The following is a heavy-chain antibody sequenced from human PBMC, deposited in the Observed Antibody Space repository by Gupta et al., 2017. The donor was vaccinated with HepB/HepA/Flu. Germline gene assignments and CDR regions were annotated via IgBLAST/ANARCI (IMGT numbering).Heavy chain of an antibody. CDR1: GYTFTSSG. CDR2: ISAYNGNT. V-gene: IGHV1-18*01. J-gene: IGHJ3*02. Sequence: VQLVQSGAEVKKHGASVKVSCKAPGYTFTSSGISWVRQAPGQGLEWMGWISAYNGNTNDAQKLQGRVTMTTDTSTSTAYMELRSLRSDDTSGYYCARDLGLSCSSTSCYRPGAFEIWGQGTMVTVSA. CDR3: ARDLGLSCSSTSCYRPGAFEI. D-gene: IGHD2-2*02.